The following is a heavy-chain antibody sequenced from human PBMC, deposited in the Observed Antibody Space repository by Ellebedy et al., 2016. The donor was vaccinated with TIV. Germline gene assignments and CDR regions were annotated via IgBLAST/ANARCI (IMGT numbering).Heavy chain of an antibody. Sequence: ASVKVSCKASGGTFNSYAISWVRQAPGQGLEWMGRIIPIVGITNYAQKFQARVTITADKSTSTAYMELSSLTSEDTAVYFCARVGYSYGYGGGAETYYFDFWGQGTLVSVTS. CDR3: ARVGYSYGYGGGAETYYFDF. J-gene: IGHJ4*02. V-gene: IGHV1-69*04. D-gene: IGHD5-18*01. CDR1: GGTFNSYA. CDR2: IIPIVGIT.